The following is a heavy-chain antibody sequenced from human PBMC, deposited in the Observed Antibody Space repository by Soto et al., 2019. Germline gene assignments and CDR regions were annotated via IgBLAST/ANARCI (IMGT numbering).Heavy chain of an antibody. CDR2: INAGNGNT. V-gene: IGHV1-3*01. Sequence: GSVKVSCKASGYTFTSYGISWVRQAPGQGLEWMGWINAGNGNTKYSQKFQGRVTITRDTSASTAYMELSSLRSEDTAVYYCAGVEMAASYYYGMDVWGQGTTVTVSS. CDR3: AGVEMAASYYYGMDV. D-gene: IGHD6-19*01. CDR1: GYTFTSYG. J-gene: IGHJ6*02.